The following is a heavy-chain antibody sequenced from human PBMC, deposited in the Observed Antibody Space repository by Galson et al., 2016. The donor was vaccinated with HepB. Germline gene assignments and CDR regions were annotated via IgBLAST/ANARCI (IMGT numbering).Heavy chain of an antibody. CDR3: ARATIVIPDAIGGRLDV. J-gene: IGHJ6*02. Sequence: SETLSLTCALDGGSFSGYFWSWIRQPPGKGLEWIGDITHSGTTNYHPSLKRRVTISVETSNNQLSLQLSSVTAADTAVYYCARATIVIPDAIGGRLDVWGQGTTVTASS. CDR2: ITHSGTT. D-gene: IGHD2-2*02. CDR1: GGSFSGYF. V-gene: IGHV4-34*01.